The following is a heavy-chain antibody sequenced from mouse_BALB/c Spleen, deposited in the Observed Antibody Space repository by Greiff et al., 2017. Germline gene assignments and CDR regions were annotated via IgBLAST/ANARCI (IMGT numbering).Heavy chain of an antibody. CDR3: ARYGNYEAMDY. CDR1: GYAFSSYW. V-gene: IGHV1-80*01. Sequence: QVQLKESGAELVRPGSSVKISCKASGYAFSSYWMNWVKQRPGQGLEWIGQIYPGDGATNYNGKFKGKATLTADKSSSTAYMQLSSLTSEDSAVYFCARYGNYEAMDYWGQGTSVTVSS. D-gene: IGHD2-1*01. CDR2: IYPGDGAT. J-gene: IGHJ4*01.